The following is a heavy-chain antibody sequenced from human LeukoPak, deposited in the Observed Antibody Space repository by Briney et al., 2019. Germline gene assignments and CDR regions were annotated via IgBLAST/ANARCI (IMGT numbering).Heavy chain of an antibody. CDR3: ARSIAAAGRFDF. Sequence: ASVKVSCKASGGTFSSYAISWVRQAPGQGLEWMGGIIPIFGTANYAQKFQGRVTITADKSTSTAYMELSSLRSEDTAVYYCARSIAAAGRFDFWGQGTLVTVSS. V-gene: IGHV1-69*06. D-gene: IGHD6-13*01. CDR2: IIPIFGTA. J-gene: IGHJ4*02. CDR1: GGTFSSYA.